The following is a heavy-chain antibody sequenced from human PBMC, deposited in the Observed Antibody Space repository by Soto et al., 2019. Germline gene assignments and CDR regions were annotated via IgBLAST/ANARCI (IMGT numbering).Heavy chain of an antibody. Sequence: ASVKVSCKSSGYTFSTYGMSWVRQAPGQGLEWMGWISGYNGNTNYGQKFQGRVTMTADISTTTMYMELTTLTSDDTAVYYCARGKSYLEWLLLRYSFDHWGQGT. CDR3: ARGKSYLEWLLLRYSFDH. J-gene: IGHJ4*02. D-gene: IGHD3-3*01. CDR2: ISGYNGNT. V-gene: IGHV1-18*04. CDR1: GYTFSTYG.